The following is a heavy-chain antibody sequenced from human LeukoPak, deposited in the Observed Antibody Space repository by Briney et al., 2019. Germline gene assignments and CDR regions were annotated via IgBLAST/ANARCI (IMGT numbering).Heavy chain of an antibody. V-gene: IGHV4-59*01. D-gene: IGHD6-6*01. CDR1: GGSISSYY. CDR2: IYYSGST. J-gene: IGHJ6*03. Sequence: SETLSLTCTVSGGSISSYYWSWIRQPPGKGLGWIGYIYYSGSTNYNPSLKSRVTISVDTSKNQFSLKLSSVTAADTAVYYCARGDSSSSYLYYYYYYMDVWGKGTTVTVSS. CDR3: ARGDSSSSYLYYYYYYMDV.